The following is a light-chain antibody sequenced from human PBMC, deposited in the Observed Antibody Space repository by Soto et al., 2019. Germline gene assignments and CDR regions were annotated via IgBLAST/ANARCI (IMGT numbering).Light chain of an antibody. Sequence: DIRMTESPPSLSASVGDRVSITCQASYDIKNYLNWYQQKPGKAPRLLIYDASHLETGVPSRFSGSGSGTDFIFTITNLQPEDFATYYCQQSYSRPRTFGQGTKVDIK. CDR1: YDIKNY. CDR2: DAS. CDR3: QQSYSRPRT. J-gene: IGKJ1*01. V-gene: IGKV1-33*01.